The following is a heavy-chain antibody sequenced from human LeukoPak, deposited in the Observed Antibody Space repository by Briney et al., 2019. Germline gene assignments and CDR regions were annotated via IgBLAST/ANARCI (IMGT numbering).Heavy chain of an antibody. J-gene: IGHJ4*02. Sequence: GGSLRLSCAASGFSFSTYAMTWLRQAPGKGLEWVSTTTDSGGSTHYADAVKGRFTMSRDNSKNTLYLQLNSLGDEDTAVYYCARDVSMDIGGSDCWGPGTLVTVSS. V-gene: IGHV3-23*01. CDR3: ARDVSMDIGGSDC. CDR2: TTDSGGST. D-gene: IGHD2-2*03. CDR1: GFSFSTYA.